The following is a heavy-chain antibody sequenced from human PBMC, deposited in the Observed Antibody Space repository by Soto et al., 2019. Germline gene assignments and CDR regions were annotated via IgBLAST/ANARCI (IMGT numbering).Heavy chain of an antibody. Sequence: QVQLQESGPGLVKPSETLSLTCAVSGGSISTSNWWSWVRQPPEKGLDWIGEIYHTGTTNYNPSFKSRVTIAVDTSENPLSLKLSSVTAADTAVYYCARGIRTWGEYVHNSFDPWGQGTLVTVSS. V-gene: IGHV4-4*02. CDR3: ARGIRTWGEYVHNSFDP. J-gene: IGHJ5*02. CDR1: GGSISTSNW. CDR2: IYHTGTT. D-gene: IGHD3-16*01.